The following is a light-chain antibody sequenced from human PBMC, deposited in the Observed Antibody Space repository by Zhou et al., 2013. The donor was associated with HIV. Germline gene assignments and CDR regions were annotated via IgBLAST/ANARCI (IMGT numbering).Light chain of an antibody. J-gene: IGKJ4*01. CDR3: HQRADWLT. CDR2: DAS. V-gene: IGKV3D-20*02. Sequence: EIVLTQSPGTLSLSPGERATLSCRASQSVSSNYLAWYQQKPGQAPRLLISDASNRATGIPARFTGSGSGTDFTLTISSLEPEDFAVYYCHQRADWLTFGGGTKVEIK. CDR1: QSVSSNY.